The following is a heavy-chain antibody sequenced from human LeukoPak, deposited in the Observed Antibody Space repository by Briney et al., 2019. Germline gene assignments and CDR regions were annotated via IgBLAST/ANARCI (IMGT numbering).Heavy chain of an antibody. J-gene: IGHJ4*02. Sequence: ASVKVSCKASGYTLTRYYMHWVRQAPGQGREWMGIINPSGGSTSYTQKFQGRVTMTSDTSPSAVSMELSGLRYEDTAVYYCARGGIVVVIRHGYDYWGQGTLVTVSS. CDR1: GYTLTRYY. V-gene: IGHV1-46*01. CDR3: ARGGIVVVIRHGYDY. D-gene: IGHD3-22*01. CDR2: INPSGGST.